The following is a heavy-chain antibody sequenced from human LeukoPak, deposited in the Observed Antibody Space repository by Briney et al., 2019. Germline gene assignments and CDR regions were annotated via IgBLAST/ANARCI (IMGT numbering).Heavy chain of an antibody. D-gene: IGHD3-9*01. J-gene: IGHJ3*02. V-gene: IGHV4-61*02. CDR2: IYTSGST. Sequence: SETLSLTCTVSGGSISSGSYYWSWIRQPAGKGLEWIGRIYTSGSTNYNPSLKRRVTISVDTSKNQFSLELSSVTAAGTAVYYCARSYDILTGYKPGAFDIWGQGTMVTVSS. CDR3: ARSYDILTGYKPGAFDI. CDR1: GGSISSGSYY.